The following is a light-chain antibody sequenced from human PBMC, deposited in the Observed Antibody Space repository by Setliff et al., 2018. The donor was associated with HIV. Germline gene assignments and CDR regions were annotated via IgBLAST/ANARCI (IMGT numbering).Light chain of an antibody. V-gene: IGLV2-23*02. CDR2: EVS. CDR3: CSYTGTSTFV. CDR1: SSDVGSYDL. Sequence: QSALTQPASVSGSPGQSITISCTGTSSDVGSYDLVSWYQQHPGKAPKVMIYEVSKRPSGVSNRFSGSKSGNTASLTIPGLQAEDEADYYCCSYTGTSTFVFGIGTKGTVL. J-gene: IGLJ1*01.